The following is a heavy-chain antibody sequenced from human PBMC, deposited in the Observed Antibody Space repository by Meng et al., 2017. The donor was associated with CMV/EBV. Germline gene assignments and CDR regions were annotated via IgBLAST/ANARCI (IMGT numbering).Heavy chain of an antibody. CDR1: GFTFSSYA. CDR3: ARAEAGIAVAGTQDY. J-gene: IGHJ4*02. Sequence: GGSLRLSCAASGFTFSSYAMHGVRQAPGKGLEGVAVISYDGSNKYYADSVKGRFTISRDNSKNTLYLQMNSLRAEDTAVYYCARAEAGIAVAGTQDYWGQGTLVTVSS. CDR2: ISYDGSNK. D-gene: IGHD6-19*01. V-gene: IGHV3-30*04.